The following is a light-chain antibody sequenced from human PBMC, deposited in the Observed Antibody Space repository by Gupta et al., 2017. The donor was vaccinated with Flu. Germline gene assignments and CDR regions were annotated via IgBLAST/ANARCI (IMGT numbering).Light chain of an antibody. J-gene: IGKJ1*01. CDR2: AAY. V-gene: IGKV1-17*01. CDR3: EQHFRYPWT. Sequence: DIQMTQSPSSLSASVGDTVTITCRASQGIRDYLGWYQHKPGRVPKALIFAAYDLQSGVPSRFSGSASGTEFTLTITSLQAEDFATYYCEQHFRYPWTFGQGTTVDI. CDR1: QGIRDY.